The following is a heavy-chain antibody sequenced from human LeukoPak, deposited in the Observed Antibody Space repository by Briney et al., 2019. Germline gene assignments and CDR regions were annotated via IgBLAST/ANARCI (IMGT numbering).Heavy chain of an antibody. CDR2: INPNSGGT. J-gene: IGHJ5*02. CDR1: GYTFTGYY. Sequence: GASVKVSCKASGYTFTGYYMHWVRQAPGQGLEWMGWINPNSGGTNYAQKFQGRVTMTRDTSISTAYMELSRLRSDDTAVYYCARGRRKRFLEWLLYQNNWFDPWGQGTLVTVSS. V-gene: IGHV1-2*02. CDR3: ARGRRKRFLEWLLYQNNWFDP. D-gene: IGHD3-3*01.